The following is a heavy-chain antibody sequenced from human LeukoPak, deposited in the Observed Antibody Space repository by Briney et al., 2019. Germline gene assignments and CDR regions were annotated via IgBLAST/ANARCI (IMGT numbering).Heavy chain of an antibody. CDR3: ATYCSSTSCSDY. CDR2: IVYDGSDK. J-gene: IGHJ4*02. V-gene: IGHV3-30*03. CDR1: GFTFSSYG. Sequence: PGRSLRLSCAASGFTFSSYGMHWVRQAPGKGLEWVAVIVYDGSDKYYADSVKGRFIISRDNSKNTLFLQMNSLRAEDTAVYYCATYCSSTSCSDYWGQGTLVTVSS. D-gene: IGHD2-2*01.